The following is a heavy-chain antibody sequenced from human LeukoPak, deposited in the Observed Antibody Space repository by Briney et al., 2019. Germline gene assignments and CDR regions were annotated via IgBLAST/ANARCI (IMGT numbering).Heavy chain of an antibody. CDR3: ARDGSTYYYDSSGRYNWFDP. CDR1: GGSISSGPYY. V-gene: IGHV4-61*02. D-gene: IGHD3-22*01. J-gene: IGHJ5*02. Sequence: SETLSLTCTVSGGSISSGPYYWSWIRQPAGKGLERIGRIYTSGSTNYNPSLKSRVTMSVDTSKNQFSLKLSSVTAADTAVYYCARDGSTYYYDSSGRYNWFDPWGQGTLVTVSS. CDR2: IYTSGST.